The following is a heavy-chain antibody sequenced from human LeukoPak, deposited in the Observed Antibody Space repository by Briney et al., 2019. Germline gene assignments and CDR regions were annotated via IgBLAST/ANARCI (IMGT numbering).Heavy chain of an antibody. D-gene: IGHD5-24*01. CDR1: GDTFSSYW. V-gene: IGHV3-74*01. CDR2: INSDGSST. CDR3: ARDWDGYNSPIDY. J-gene: IGHJ4*02. Sequence: GGSLRLSCAAPGDTFSSYWMYCVRQAPGKGLVWVPRINSDGSSTSYADSVEGRFTISRDNAKNTLYLQMDSRRAKDTARYYCARDWDGYNSPIDYWGQGTLVTVSS.